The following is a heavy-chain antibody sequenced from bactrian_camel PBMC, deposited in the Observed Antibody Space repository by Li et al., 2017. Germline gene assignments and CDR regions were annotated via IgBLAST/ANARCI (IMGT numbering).Heavy chain of an antibody. CDR1: GYRYSTYC. CDR2: IDSDGRT. V-gene: IGHV3S53*01. D-gene: IGHD5*01. CDR3: AATTGGAVCGDPLSLSTYRH. Sequence: HVQLVESGGGSVRAGESLRLSCVVSGYRYSTYCMGWFRQVPGNEREPLASIDSDGRTSVADSVKGRFTISSENANNTIFLQMNSLKPEDTAMYYCAATTGGAVCGDPLSLSTYRHWGQGTQVTVS. J-gene: IGHJ4*01.